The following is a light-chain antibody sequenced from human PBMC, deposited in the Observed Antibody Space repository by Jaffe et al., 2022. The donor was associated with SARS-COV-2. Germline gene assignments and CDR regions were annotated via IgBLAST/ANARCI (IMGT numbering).Light chain of an antibody. J-gene: IGKJ2*01. CDR1: QSISSNY. V-gene: IGKV3-20*01. CDR2: GAS. CDR3: QQYDRLPMYT. Sequence: EIVLTQSPGTLSLSPGERATLSCRASQSISSNYLAWYQQKPGQAPRLLIYGASSRATGTPDRFSGSGSGTDFTLTISRLEPEDFAVYYCQQYDRLPMYTFGQGTKLEIK.